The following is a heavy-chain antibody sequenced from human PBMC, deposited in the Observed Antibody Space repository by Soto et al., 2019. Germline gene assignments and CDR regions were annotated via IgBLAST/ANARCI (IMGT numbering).Heavy chain of an antibody. D-gene: IGHD6-13*01. V-gene: IGHV3-74*01. CDR1: KFSFSSYW. CDR2: INNDGSKT. Sequence: GGSLRLSCAASKFSFSSYWMHWVRQVPGKGPAWVSRINNDGSKTEYADSVKGRFTISRDNTKNTLYLQMNSLRVEDTAMYYCVREPWGFSGTWYDYWGQGTLVTVSS. CDR3: VREPWGFSGTWYDY. J-gene: IGHJ4*02.